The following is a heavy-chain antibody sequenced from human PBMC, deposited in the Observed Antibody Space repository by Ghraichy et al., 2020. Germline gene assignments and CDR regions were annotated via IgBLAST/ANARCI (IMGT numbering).Heavy chain of an antibody. Sequence: ESLNISCTVSGGSISSSSYYWGWIRQPPGKGLEWIGGIYYSGSTYYSPSLKSRVTISVDTSKNQFSLRLTSVTAADTAVFYCARHGVRGVGTTSLYYGMDVWDQGTTVTVSS. V-gene: IGHV4-39*01. D-gene: IGHD1-7*01. CDR3: ARHGVRGVGTTSLYYGMDV. J-gene: IGHJ6*02. CDR2: IYYSGST. CDR1: GGSISSSSYY.